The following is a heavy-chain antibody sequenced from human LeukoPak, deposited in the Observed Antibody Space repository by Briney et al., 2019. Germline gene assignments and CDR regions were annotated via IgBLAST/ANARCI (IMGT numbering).Heavy chain of an antibody. Sequence: GESLKISCKGSGYSFSSYLIGWVRQTPGKGLEWMGIIYPGNSATRYSPSFQGQVTISADKSINTAYLQWSSLKASDTDMYYCARRHRAVTGQYYFDYWGQGTLVTVSS. CDR2: IYPGNSAT. V-gene: IGHV5-51*01. D-gene: IGHD6-19*01. J-gene: IGHJ4*02. CDR3: ARRHRAVTGQYYFDY. CDR1: GYSFSSYL.